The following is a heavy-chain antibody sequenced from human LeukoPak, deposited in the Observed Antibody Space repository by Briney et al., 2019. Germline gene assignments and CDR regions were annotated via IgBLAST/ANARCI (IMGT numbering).Heavy chain of an antibody. J-gene: IGHJ4*02. CDR1: GFTFSSYS. V-gene: IGHV3-21*01. CDR2: ISSSSSYI. CDR3: AKAAHYDFWSGYDY. D-gene: IGHD3-3*01. Sequence: GGSLRLSCAASGFTFSSYSMNWVRQAPGKGLEWVSSISSSSSYIYYADSVKGRFTISRDNSKNTLYLQMNSLRAEDTAVYYCAKAAHYDFWSGYDYWGQGTVVTVSP.